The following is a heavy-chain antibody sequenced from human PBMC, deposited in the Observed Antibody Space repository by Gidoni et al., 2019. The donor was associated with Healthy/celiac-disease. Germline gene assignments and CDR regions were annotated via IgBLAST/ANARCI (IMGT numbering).Heavy chain of an antibody. CDR3: ASTIAAAGTGNWFDP. Sequence: QVQLVQSGAEVKKPGSSVKFSCKASGGTFSSYAITWVRQAPGQGLEWMGRIIPILGIANYAQKFQGRVTITADKSTSTAYMELSSLRSEDTAVYYCASTIAAAGTGNWFDPWGQGTLVTVSS. CDR1: GGTFSSYA. V-gene: IGHV1-69*04. CDR2: IIPILGIA. D-gene: IGHD6-13*01. J-gene: IGHJ5*02.